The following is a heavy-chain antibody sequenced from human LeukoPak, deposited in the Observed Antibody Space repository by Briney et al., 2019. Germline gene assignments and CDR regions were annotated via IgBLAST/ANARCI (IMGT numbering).Heavy chain of an antibody. Sequence: PSETLSLTCTVSGGSISSHCWSWIRQPPGKGLEWIGCIYYTGSTNYNPSLKSRVAISLDTSKNQFSLKLSSVTAADTAVYYCARGGDGYNSDYWGQGTLVTVSS. CDR2: IYYTGST. CDR1: GGSISSHC. V-gene: IGHV4-59*11. D-gene: IGHD5-24*01. CDR3: ARGGDGYNSDY. J-gene: IGHJ4*02.